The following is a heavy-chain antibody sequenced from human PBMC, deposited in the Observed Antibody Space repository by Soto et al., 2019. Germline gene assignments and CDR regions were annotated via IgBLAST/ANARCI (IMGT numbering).Heavy chain of an antibody. CDR3: AKDAARISGWYYFDY. J-gene: IGHJ4*02. Sequence: EVQLLESGGGLIQPEGSLRLSCAASGFTFSTYAMGWVRQAPGKGLEWVSVMSNSGSNTYYADSVKGRFTISRDNSENTLYLQMSSLRAEDTAVYYCAKDAARISGWYYFDYWGQGTLVTVSS. V-gene: IGHV3-23*01. CDR2: MSNSGSNT. D-gene: IGHD6-19*01. CDR1: GFTFSTYA.